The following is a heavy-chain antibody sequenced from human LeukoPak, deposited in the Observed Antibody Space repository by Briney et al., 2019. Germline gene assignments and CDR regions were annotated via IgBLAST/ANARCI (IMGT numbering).Heavy chain of an antibody. CDR3: ASHGIAAAGTDY. J-gene: IGHJ4*02. Sequence: PSETLSLTCAVYGGSFSGYYWSWIRQPPGKGLEWIGEINHSGSTYYNPSLKSRATISVDTSKNQFSLKLSSVTAADTAVYYCASHGIAAAGTDYWGQGTLVTVSS. V-gene: IGHV4-34*01. D-gene: IGHD6-13*01. CDR2: INHSGST. CDR1: GGSFSGYY.